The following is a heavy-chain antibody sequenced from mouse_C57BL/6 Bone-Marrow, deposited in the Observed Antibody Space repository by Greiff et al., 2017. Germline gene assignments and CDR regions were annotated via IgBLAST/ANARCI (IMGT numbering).Heavy chain of an antibody. CDR3: ARSSNWDVSY. J-gene: IGHJ2*01. V-gene: IGHV1-80*01. Sequence: QVQLKESGAELVKPGASVKISCKASGYAFSSYWMNWVKQRPGKGLEWIGQIYPGDGATNYNGKFKGKATLTADKSSSTAYMQLSSLTSEDSAVYFCARSSNWDVSYWGQGTTLTVSS. D-gene: IGHD4-1*01. CDR2: IYPGDGAT. CDR1: GYAFSSYW.